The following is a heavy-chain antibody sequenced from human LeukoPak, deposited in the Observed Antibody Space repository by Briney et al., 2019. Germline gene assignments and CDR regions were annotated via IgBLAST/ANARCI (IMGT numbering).Heavy chain of an antibody. J-gene: IGHJ6*03. D-gene: IGHD3-10*01. V-gene: IGHV3-7*01. CDR3: ARVYYYGSGSYFLGYMDV. CDR2: IKQDGSEK. Sequence: GGSLRLSCAASGFTFSSYWMSWVRQAPGKGLEWVANIKQDGSEKYYVDSVKGRFTTSRDNAKNSLYLQMNSLRAEDTAVYYCARVYYYGSGSYFLGYMDVWGKGTTVTISS. CDR1: GFTFSSYW.